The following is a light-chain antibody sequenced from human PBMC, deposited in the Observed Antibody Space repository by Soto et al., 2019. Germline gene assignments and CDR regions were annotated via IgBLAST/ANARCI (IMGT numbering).Light chain of an antibody. CDR1: QSISSY. CDR3: QQSYSTPIT. CDR2: AAS. V-gene: IGKV1-39*01. Sequence: DIQMTQSPSALYASVGDRLTIPCRASQSISSYLNWYQQKPGKAPKLLIYAASSLQSGVPSRFSGSGSGTDFTLTISSLQPEDFATYYCQQSYSTPITFGQGTRLEI. J-gene: IGKJ5*01.